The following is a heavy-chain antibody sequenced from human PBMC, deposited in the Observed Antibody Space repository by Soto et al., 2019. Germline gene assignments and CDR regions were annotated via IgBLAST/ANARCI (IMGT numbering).Heavy chain of an antibody. J-gene: IGHJ4*02. CDR2: ISSSGYII. CDR1: GFTFSPYG. Sequence: SLILSCVAPGFTFSPYGMNWVLQAPGKGLEWVSYISSSGYIIYYADSVRGRFTVSRDNAKSTLYLEMDGLRDEDTAVYYCARDRSTILEVVTPIDYWGQGTLVPSPQ. CDR3: ARDRSTILEVVTPIDY. D-gene: IGHD3-3*01. V-gene: IGHV3-48*02.